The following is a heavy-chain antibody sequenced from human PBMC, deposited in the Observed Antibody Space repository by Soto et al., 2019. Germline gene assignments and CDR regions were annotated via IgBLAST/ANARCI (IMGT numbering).Heavy chain of an antibody. CDR2: INPNSGGT. CDR1: GYTFTGYY. V-gene: IGHV1-2*04. D-gene: IGHD2-2*02. CDR3: ARGRYCSSTSCYTTPNYGMDV. J-gene: IGHJ6*02. Sequence: ASVKVSCKASGYTFTGYYMHCVRQAPGQGLEWMGWINPNSGGTNYAQKFQGWVTMTRDTSISTAYMELSRLRSDDTAVYYCARGRYCSSTSCYTTPNYGMDVWGQGTTVTVSS.